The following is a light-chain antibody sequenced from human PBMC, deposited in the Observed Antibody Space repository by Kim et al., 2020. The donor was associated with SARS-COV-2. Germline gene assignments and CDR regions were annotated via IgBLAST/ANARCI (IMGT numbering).Light chain of an antibody. J-gene: IGLJ2*01. CDR2: SSN. CDR3: ASWDDSVSGHVV. Sequence: QRVPISCSGDSSTIGNNIVKWYPHFPGMAPNFLIDSSNHRPSGVPDRFSGSKSGTSASLAISGLQSEDEATYYCASWDDSVSGHVVFGGGTQLTVL. V-gene: IGLV1-44*01. CDR1: SSTIGNNI.